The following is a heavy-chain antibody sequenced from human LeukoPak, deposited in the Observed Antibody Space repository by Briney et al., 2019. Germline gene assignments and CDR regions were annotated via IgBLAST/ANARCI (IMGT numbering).Heavy chain of an antibody. Sequence: SETLSLTCAVYGGSFSGYFWSWIRQPPGKGLEWIGEIDHSGATNYNPSLKSRVTISLDTSKNQFSLTLSSITAADTAVYYCAKAPYLSSGSWGQGTMVTVSS. D-gene: IGHD3-22*01. J-gene: IGHJ3*01. CDR2: IDHSGAT. CDR1: GGSFSGYF. CDR3: AKAPYLSSGS. V-gene: IGHV4-34*01.